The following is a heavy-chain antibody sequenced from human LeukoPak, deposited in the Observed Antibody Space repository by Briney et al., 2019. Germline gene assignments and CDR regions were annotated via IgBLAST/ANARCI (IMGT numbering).Heavy chain of an antibody. Sequence: GRSLRLSCAASKFTFSHYGMHWVRQAPGKGLQWVAVIWSDGTNQYYADSVKGRFTISRDNSNKMVYLQMNSLRADDTGVYYCAKDAQRGFDYSNSLEYWGQGAPVIVSS. CDR3: AKDAQRGFDYSNSLEY. CDR1: KFTFSHYG. J-gene: IGHJ4*02. V-gene: IGHV3-33*06. CDR2: IWSDGTNQ. D-gene: IGHD4-11*01.